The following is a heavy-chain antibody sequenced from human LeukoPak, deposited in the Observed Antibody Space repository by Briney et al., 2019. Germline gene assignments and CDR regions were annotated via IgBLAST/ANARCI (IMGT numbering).Heavy chain of an antibody. CDR2: IKQDGSEK. CDR3: ARGMGYYGGDY. V-gene: IGHV3-7*05. Sequence: PGGSLRLSCAAFGFTFSSYEINWVRQAPGKGLEWVANIKQDGSEKYYVDSVKGRFTISRDNAKNSLYLQMNSLRAEDTAVYYCARGMGYYGGDYWGQGTLVTVSS. CDR1: GFTFSSYE. D-gene: IGHD1-26*01. J-gene: IGHJ4*02.